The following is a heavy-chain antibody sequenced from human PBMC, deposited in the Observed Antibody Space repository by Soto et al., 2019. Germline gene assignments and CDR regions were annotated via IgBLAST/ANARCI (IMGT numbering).Heavy chain of an antibody. CDR3: AAANVDIVVVPAAMTYYYYGMDV. V-gene: IGHV1-58*02. Sequence: QMQLVQSGPEVKKPGTSVKVSCKASGFTFTSSAMQWVRQARGQRLEWIGWIVVGSGNTNYAQKFQERVTINRDMSTSTAYMELSSLRSEDTAVYYCAAANVDIVVVPAAMTYYYYGMDVWGQGTTVTVSS. CDR2: IVVGSGNT. D-gene: IGHD2-2*01. CDR1: GFTFTSSA. J-gene: IGHJ6*02.